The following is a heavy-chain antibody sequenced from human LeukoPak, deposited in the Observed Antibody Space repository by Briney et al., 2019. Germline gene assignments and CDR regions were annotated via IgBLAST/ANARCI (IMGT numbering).Heavy chain of an antibody. V-gene: IGHV4-59*01. D-gene: IGHD3-10*01. CDR2: IYYSRTT. CDR3: ATYGSGNYYLDY. Sequence: SETLSLTCTVSGGSISSYYWSWIRQPPGKGREWLGYIYYSRTTNYNPSLKSRVTLSVDTSKNQFSLRLSSVTAADTAVYYCATYGSGNYYLDYWGQGTLVIVSS. CDR1: GGSISSYY. J-gene: IGHJ4*02.